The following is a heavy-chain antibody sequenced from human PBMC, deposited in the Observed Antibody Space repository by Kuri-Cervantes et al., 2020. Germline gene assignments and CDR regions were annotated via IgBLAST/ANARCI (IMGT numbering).Heavy chain of an antibody. J-gene: IGHJ4*02. CDR2: IYHSGST. Sequence: SETLSLTCAVSGGSISSSNWWSWVRQPPGKGLEWIGEIYHSGSTNYNPSLKSRVTISVDKSKNQFSLKLSSVTAADTAVYYCARCGRRDGYNFDYWGQGTLVTVSS. CDR3: ARCGRRDGYNFDY. CDR1: GGSISSSNW. V-gene: IGHV4-4*02. D-gene: IGHD5-24*01.